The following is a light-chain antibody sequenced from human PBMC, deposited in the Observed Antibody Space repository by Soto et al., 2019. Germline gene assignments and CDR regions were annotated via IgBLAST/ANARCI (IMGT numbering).Light chain of an antibody. CDR3: CSYTASNTRQIV. V-gene: IGLV2-14*01. CDR2: DVS. Sequence: QSVLTQPASVSGSPGQSITISCTGTSSDVGGYNYVSWYQQHPGKAPKFMIYDVSNRPSGVSNRFSGPKSGNTASLTISGLQAEDEADYYCCSYTASNTRQIVFGTGTNSTVL. J-gene: IGLJ1*01. CDR1: SSDVGGYNY.